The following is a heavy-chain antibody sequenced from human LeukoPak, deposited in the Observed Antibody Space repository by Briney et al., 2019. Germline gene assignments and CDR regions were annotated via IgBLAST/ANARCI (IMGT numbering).Heavy chain of an antibody. Sequence: SETLSLTCTVSGGSISSSSYYWGWIRQPPGKGLEWIGSIYYSGSTYYNPSLKSRVTISVDTSKNQFSLKLSSVTAADTAVYYCARRTEYYYFDYWGQGTLVTVSS. CDR1: GGSISSSSYY. V-gene: IGHV4-39*01. CDR3: ARRTEYYYFDY. CDR2: IYYSGST. J-gene: IGHJ4*02.